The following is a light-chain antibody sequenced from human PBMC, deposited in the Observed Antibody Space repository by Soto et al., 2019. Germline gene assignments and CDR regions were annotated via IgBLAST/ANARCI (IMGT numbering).Light chain of an antibody. V-gene: IGKV3-20*01. Sequence: IVLTQSPGTLSLSPGERATLPCRASQSVSSSYLAWYQQKPGQAPRLLIYGASSRATGIPDRFSGSGSGTDFTLTIRRLEPEDFAVYYCQQYGRTFGQGTKVDIK. CDR3: QQYGRT. J-gene: IGKJ1*01. CDR1: QSVSSSY. CDR2: GAS.